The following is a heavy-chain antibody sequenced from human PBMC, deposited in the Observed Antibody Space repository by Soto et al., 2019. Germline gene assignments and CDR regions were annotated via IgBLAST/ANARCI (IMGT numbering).Heavy chain of an antibody. V-gene: IGHV3-23*01. Sequence: EVQLLESGGGIKEPGGSLRLSCAASGFTFGSYAMSWVRQAPGKGLAWVSSTSASGGTTYYADSVKGRFTISRDNSKNILYLEMNSLRAEDMAVYYCAKAKYSSSWWAVDYWGQGTLVNVSS. J-gene: IGHJ4*02. D-gene: IGHD6-13*01. CDR3: AKAKYSSSWWAVDY. CDR2: TSASGGTT. CDR1: GFTFGSYA.